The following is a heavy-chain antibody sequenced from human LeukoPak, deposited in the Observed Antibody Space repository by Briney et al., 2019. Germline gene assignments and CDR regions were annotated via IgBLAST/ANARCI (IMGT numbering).Heavy chain of an antibody. CDR1: GGSISSGYY. CDR3: VRVAYCGGDCYSVWGIFDN. V-gene: IGHV4-38-2*02. D-gene: IGHD2-21*02. Sequence: SETLSLTCTVSGGSISSGYYWGWIRPPPGKGLEWIGSMHHSGSNNYKPSLESRVTILIEMYKKQVYVKMNSVTAADTAVYYCVRVAYCGGDCYSVWGIFDNCGQGTLVTVSS. J-gene: IGHJ4*02. CDR2: MHHSGSN.